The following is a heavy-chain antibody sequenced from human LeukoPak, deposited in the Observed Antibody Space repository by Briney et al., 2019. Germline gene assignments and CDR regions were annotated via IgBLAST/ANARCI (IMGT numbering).Heavy chain of an antibody. D-gene: IGHD6-6*01. CDR2: INTNTGNP. Sequence: ASVKVSCKASGYTFTSYAMNWVRQAPGQGLEWMGWINTNTGNPTYAQGFTGRFVFSLDTSVSTAYLQISSLKAEDTAVYYCARSRSRIAARPDWFDPWGQGTLVTVPS. CDR1: GYTFTSYA. V-gene: IGHV7-4-1*02. J-gene: IGHJ5*02. CDR3: ARSRSRIAARPDWFDP.